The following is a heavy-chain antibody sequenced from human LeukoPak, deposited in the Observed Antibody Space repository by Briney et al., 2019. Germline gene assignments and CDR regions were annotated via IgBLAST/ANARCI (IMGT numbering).Heavy chain of an antibody. CDR1: GFTFSSYE. Sequence: GGSLRLSCAASGFTFSSYEMNWVRQAPGKGLEWISAISGSSSNVYYAASVRGRLIISRDNAENSLYLQLNTMRAEDTAVYYCARGFRDTAMFLDYWGQGTLVTVSS. J-gene: IGHJ4*02. D-gene: IGHD5-18*01. CDR2: ISGSSSNV. V-gene: IGHV3-48*03. CDR3: ARGFRDTAMFLDY.